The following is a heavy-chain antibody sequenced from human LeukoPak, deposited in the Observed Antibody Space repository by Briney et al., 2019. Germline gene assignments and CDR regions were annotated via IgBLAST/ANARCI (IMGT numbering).Heavy chain of an antibody. Sequence: GGSLRLSCAASGFTFSSYAMSWVRQAPGKGLEWVSAISGSGGSTYYVDSVKGRFTISRDNSKNTLYLQMNSLRAEGTAVYYCAKDGSVLLWFGESDAFDIWAKGQWSPSLQ. CDR2: ISGSGGST. CDR1: GFTFSSYA. J-gene: IGHJ3*02. CDR3: AKDGSVLLWFGESDAFDI. D-gene: IGHD3-10*01. V-gene: IGHV3-23*01.